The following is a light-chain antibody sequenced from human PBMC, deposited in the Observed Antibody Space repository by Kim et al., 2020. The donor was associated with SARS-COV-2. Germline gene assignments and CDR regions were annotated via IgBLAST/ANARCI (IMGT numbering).Light chain of an antibody. CDR2: EVN. Sequence: GQSVTISCTGPSSDIGGYNFVAWYQQHPGKAPQVMIYEVNKRPSGVPDRFSGSKSGNTASLTVSGLQAEDEADYYCSSYAGRQNLVFGGGTQLTVL. J-gene: IGLJ2*01. CDR3: SSYAGRQNLV. V-gene: IGLV2-8*01. CDR1: SSDIGGYNF.